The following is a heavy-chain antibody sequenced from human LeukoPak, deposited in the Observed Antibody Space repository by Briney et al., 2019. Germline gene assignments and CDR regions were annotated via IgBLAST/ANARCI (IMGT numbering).Heavy chain of an antibody. J-gene: IGHJ4*02. D-gene: IGHD2-15*01. CDR2: IHTSTGNT. CDR3: ARAGIQGILGPLGGNFGY. V-gene: IGHV7-4-1*02. Sequence: VASVEVSCQASGYTFTCYAMNWVRQAPGQGLEWIGWIHTSTGNTTYAQLITGRSVFSLDTSVSTAYLQISSLKAEDTAVYYCARAGIQGILGPLGGNFGYWGQGTLVTVSS. CDR1: GYTFTCYA.